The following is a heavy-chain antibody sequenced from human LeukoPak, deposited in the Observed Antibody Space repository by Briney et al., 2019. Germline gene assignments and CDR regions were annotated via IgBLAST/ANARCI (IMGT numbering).Heavy chain of an antibody. J-gene: IGHJ4*02. CDR3: ARLGFQDGYNS. V-gene: IGHV4-39*01. D-gene: IGHD5-24*01. Sequence: SETLSLTCTVSGGSISSSSYYWGWIRQPPGKGLEWIGSIYYSGSTYYNPSLKSRVTISVDTSKNQFSLKLSSVTAADTAAYYCARLGFQDGYNSWGQGTLVTVSS. CDR1: GGSISSSSYY. CDR2: IYYSGST.